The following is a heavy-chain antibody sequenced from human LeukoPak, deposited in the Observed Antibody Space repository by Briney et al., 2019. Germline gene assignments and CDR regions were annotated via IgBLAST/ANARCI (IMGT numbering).Heavy chain of an antibody. CDR3: ARGGDVVVPAAWFDY. V-gene: IGHV3-11*01. CDR1: GFTFSDYY. Sequence: GGSLRLSCAASGFTFSDYYMSWIRQAPGKGLEWVSYVSSSGSTIYYADSVKGRFTISRDNAKNSLYLQMNSLRAEDTAVYYCARGGDVVVPAAWFDYWGQGTLVTVSS. CDR2: VSSSGSTI. J-gene: IGHJ4*02. D-gene: IGHD2-2*01.